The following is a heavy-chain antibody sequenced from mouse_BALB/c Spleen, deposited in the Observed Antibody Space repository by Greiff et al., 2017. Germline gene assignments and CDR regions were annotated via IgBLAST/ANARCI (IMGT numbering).Heavy chain of an antibody. CDR1: GFTFSSFG. CDR3: AREDYDEGYAMDY. Sequence: EVKLVESGGGLVQPGGSRKLSCAASGFTFSSFGMHWVRQAPEKGLEWVAYISSGSSTIYYADTVKGRFTISRDNPKNTLFLQMTSLRSEDTAMYYCAREDYDEGYAMDYWGQGTSVTVSS. J-gene: IGHJ4*01. V-gene: IGHV5-17*02. D-gene: IGHD2-4*01. CDR2: ISSGSSTI.